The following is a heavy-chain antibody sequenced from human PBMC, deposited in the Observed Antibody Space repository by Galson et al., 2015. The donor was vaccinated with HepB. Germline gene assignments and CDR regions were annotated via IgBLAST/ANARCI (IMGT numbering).Heavy chain of an antibody. V-gene: IGHV3-7*03. CDR3: ARDLMVRGVIRHRAFDI. J-gene: IGHJ3*02. Sequence: SLRLSCAASGFTFSSYWMSWVRQAPGKGLEWVANIKQDGSEKYYVDSVKGRFTISRDNAKNSLYLQMNSLRAEDTAVYYCARDLMVRGVIRHRAFDIWGQGTMVTVSS. D-gene: IGHD3-10*01. CDR2: IKQDGSEK. CDR1: GFTFSSYW.